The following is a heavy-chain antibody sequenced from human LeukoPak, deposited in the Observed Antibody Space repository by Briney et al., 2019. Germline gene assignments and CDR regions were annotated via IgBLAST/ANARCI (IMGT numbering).Heavy chain of an antibody. CDR2: INHSGST. J-gene: IGHJ4*02. CDR1: GGSFSGYY. Sequence: SETLSLTCAAYGGSFSGYYWSWIRQPPGKGLEWISEINHSGSTNYNPSPKSRVTITVDTSKNQFSLKLSSVTAADTAVYYCARGYQLLSAYYLDHWGQGTLVTVSS. CDR3: ARGYQLLSAYYLDH. V-gene: IGHV4-34*01. D-gene: IGHD2-2*01.